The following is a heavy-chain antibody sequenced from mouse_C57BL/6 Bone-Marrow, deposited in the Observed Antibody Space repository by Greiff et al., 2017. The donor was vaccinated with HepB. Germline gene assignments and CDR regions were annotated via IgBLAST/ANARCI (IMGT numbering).Heavy chain of an antibody. J-gene: IGHJ2*01. CDR2: INPNYGTT. CDR1: GYSFTDYN. CDR3: ARGEDYGYDGFDY. D-gene: IGHD2-2*01. V-gene: IGHV1-39*01. Sequence: VQLKQSGPELVKPGASVKISCKASGYSFTDYNMNWVKQSNGKSLEWIGVINPNYGTTSYNQKFKGTATLTVDQSSSTAYMQLNSLTSEDAAVYYCARGEDYGYDGFDYWGQGTTLTVSS.